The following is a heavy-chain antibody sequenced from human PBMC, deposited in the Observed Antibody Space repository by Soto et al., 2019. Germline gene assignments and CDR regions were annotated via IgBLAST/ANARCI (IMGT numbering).Heavy chain of an antibody. D-gene: IGHD1-1*01. Sequence: DVQLVESGGGLIQPGESLRLSCAAFGLTISGKKYVAWVRQAPWKGLEWVSALYDVDGSFSADSVTGLFTTSSDSSKTTEYLQMKDLRPADTAVYYCATWHEREHAFDVWGQGTTVTIAS. J-gene: IGHJ3*01. V-gene: IGHV3-53*01. CDR2: LYDVDGS. CDR1: GLTISGKKY. CDR3: ATWHEREHAFDV.